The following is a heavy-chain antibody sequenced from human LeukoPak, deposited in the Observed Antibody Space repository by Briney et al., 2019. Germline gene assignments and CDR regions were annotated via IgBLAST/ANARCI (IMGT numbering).Heavy chain of an antibody. D-gene: IGHD3-10*01. Sequence: GGSLRLSCAASGFTFSSYGMHWVRQTPGKGLEWVAFIQYDGSNKYYADSVKGRFTISRDNSRNTLYLQMNSLRAEDTAVYYCAKVLILLLFGGDYWGQGTLVTVSS. V-gene: IGHV3-30*02. CDR2: IQYDGSNK. CDR3: AKVLILLLFGGDY. J-gene: IGHJ4*02. CDR1: GFTFSSYG.